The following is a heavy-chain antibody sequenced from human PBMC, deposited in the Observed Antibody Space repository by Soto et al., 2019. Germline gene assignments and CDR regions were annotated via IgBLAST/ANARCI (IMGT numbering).Heavy chain of an antibody. D-gene: IGHD2-15*01. CDR3: AKNSCTSGGSCYSTDDAFDI. CDR2: ISGSGGST. V-gene: IGHV3-23*01. Sequence: EVQLLESGGGLVQPGGSLNVSCAASGFTFSSYAMSWVRQAPGKGLEWVSAISGSGGSTYYADSVKGRFTISRDNSKNTLYLQMNSLRAEDAAVYYCAKNSCTSGGSCYSTDDAFDIWGQGTMVTVSS. J-gene: IGHJ3*02. CDR1: GFTFSSYA.